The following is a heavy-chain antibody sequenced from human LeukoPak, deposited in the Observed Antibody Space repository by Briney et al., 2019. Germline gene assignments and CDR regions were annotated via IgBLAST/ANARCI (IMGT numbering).Heavy chain of an antibody. CDR3: ARDRGRGPWLVAWYFDL. D-gene: IGHD6-19*01. V-gene: IGHV1-18*01. Sequence: ASVKVSCKASGYTFTSYGISWVRPAPGQGLEWMGWISAYNGNTNYAQKLQGRVTMTTDTSTSTAYMELRSLRSDDTAVYYCARDRGRGPWLVAWYFDLWGRGTLVTVSS. CDR1: GYTFTSYG. CDR2: ISAYNGNT. J-gene: IGHJ2*01.